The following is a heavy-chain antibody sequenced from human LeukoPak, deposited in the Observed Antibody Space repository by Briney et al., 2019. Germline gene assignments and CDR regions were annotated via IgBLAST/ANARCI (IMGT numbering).Heavy chain of an antibody. D-gene: IGHD5-18*01. Sequence: GASVKVSCKASGGTFSSYAISWVRQAPGQGLEWMGGIIPIFGTANYAQKFQGRVTITRDTSASTAYMELSSLRSEDTAVYYCARDNTAMEKGGVFDPWGQGTLVTVSS. V-gene: IGHV1-69*05. J-gene: IGHJ5*02. CDR2: IIPIFGTA. CDR1: GGTFSSYA. CDR3: ARDNTAMEKGGVFDP.